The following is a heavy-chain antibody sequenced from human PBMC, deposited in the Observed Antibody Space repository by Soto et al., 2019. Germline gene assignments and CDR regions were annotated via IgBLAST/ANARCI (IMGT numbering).Heavy chain of an antibody. V-gene: IGHV3-48*01. CDR3: ARDSAYSFDY. CDR2: IGTSTSTV. CDR1: GFKFSDYS. Sequence: EVQLVESGGGLVQPWGSLRLSCTASGFKFSDYSMNWVRQAPGKGLEWASYIGTSTSTVYYADSVEGRFSISRDNAKNSLYLQMNSLRAEDTAVYYCARDSAYSFDYWGQGILVTVSP. D-gene: IGHD2-15*01. J-gene: IGHJ4*02.